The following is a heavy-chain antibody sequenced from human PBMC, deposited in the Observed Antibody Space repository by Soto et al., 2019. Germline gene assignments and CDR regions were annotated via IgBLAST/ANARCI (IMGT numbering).Heavy chain of an antibody. V-gene: IGHV3-23*01. J-gene: IGHJ5*02. D-gene: IGHD3-3*01. Sequence: EVQLLESGGGLVQPGGSLRLSCAASGFTFSSYAMSWVRQAPGKGLEWVSAISGSGGSTYYADSVKGRFTISRDNAKNSLYLQMNSLRAEDTAVYYCAREGVYYDFWSDKRGNWFDPWGQGTLVTVSS. CDR1: GFTFSSYA. CDR3: AREGVYYDFWSDKRGNWFDP. CDR2: ISGSGGST.